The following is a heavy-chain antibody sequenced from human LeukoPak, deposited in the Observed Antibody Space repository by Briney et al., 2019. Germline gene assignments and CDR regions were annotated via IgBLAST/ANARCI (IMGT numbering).Heavy chain of an antibody. CDR3: AKQVGATTSPFDY. J-gene: IGHJ4*02. D-gene: IGHD1-26*01. Sequence: PGGSLRLSCAASGFTFSSYAMSWVRQAPGKGLEWVSAISDGGGGRYYADSVKGRFTISRDNSKNTLSLQMNSLRAEDTAVYYCAKQVGATTSPFDYWGQGTLVTVSS. CDR2: ISDGGGGR. V-gene: IGHV3-23*01. CDR1: GFTFSSYA.